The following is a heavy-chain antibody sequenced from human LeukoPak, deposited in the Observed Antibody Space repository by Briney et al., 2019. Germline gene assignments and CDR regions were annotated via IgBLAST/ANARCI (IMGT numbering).Heavy chain of an antibody. Sequence: ASVKVSCKASGYTFTSYGISWVRQAPGQGLEWMGWISAYNGNTDYAQKLQGRVTMTTDTSTSTAYMELRSLRSDDTAVYYCASVEVDYDILTGPSYYWGQGTLVTVSS. D-gene: IGHD3-9*01. CDR3: ASVEVDYDILTGPSYY. J-gene: IGHJ4*02. V-gene: IGHV1-18*01. CDR1: GYTFTSYG. CDR2: ISAYNGNT.